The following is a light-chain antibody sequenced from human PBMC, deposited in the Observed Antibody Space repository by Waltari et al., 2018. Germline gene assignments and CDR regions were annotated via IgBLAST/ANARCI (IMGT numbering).Light chain of an antibody. CDR2: EIA. J-gene: IGKJ1*01. CDR3: MQAVRPWT. CDR1: YTLLNTDGNIY. Sequence: VMTQSPVSLAVTLGQPATISCRSSYTLLNTDGNIYLNWFHQRPGQSPRRLFHEIAKRDPGGPERIRPGGSDTDFTLEISRVEAEDAGMYYCMQAVRPWTFGPGTKVEVK. V-gene: IGKV2-30*01.